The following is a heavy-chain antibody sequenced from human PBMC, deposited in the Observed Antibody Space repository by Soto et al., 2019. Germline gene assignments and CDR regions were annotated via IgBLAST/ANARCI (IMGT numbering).Heavy chain of an antibody. CDR1: GFTFSTYA. CDR2: LTPSGGET. J-gene: IGHJ3*02. Sequence: EAQLLESGGGLVRPGGSLRLSCVASGFTFSTYAMSWVRQAPGKGLEWVSALTPSGGETYYADSVKGRFTISRDNSMNVLYLQMNSRRNEDTAVYYCARPRGYGVFDAYDIWGQGTMVTVSS. D-gene: IGHD4-17*01. V-gene: IGHV3-23*01. CDR3: ARPRGYGVFDAYDI.